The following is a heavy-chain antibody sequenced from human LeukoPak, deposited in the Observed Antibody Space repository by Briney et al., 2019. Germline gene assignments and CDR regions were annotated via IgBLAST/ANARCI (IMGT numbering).Heavy chain of an antibody. D-gene: IGHD6-19*01. CDR3: ARRDYSSGRTYFNH. CDR1: GYNFPSYW. V-gene: IGHV5-51*01. Sequence: HGESLKISCKGSGYNFPSYWIGWVRQMPGKGLEWMGVIYPGDSDTRYSPPFQGQVTMSVDKSNSTAYLQWSSLKASDTAMYYCARRDYSSGRTYFNHWGQGTLLTVSS. CDR2: IYPGDSDT. J-gene: IGHJ1*01.